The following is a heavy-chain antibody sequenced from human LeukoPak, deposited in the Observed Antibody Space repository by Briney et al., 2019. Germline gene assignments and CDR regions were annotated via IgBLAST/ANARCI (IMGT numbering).Heavy chain of an antibody. CDR3: VNTPFIEAGLSFDY. CDR1: GFTFSSFD. J-gene: IGHJ4*02. Sequence: GGSLRLSCSASGFTFSSFDMHWVRQAPGQGLECVSAISSNGGNTYYADSVKGRFTISRDNSKNTLYLQMNSLRAEDTAVYYCVNTPFIEAGLSFDYWGQGTLVTVSS. V-gene: IGHV3-64D*06. D-gene: IGHD6-19*01. CDR2: ISSNGGNT.